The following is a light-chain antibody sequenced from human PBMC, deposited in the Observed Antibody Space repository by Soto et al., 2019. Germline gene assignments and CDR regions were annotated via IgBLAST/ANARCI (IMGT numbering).Light chain of an antibody. V-gene: IGKV3-15*01. CDR2: DAS. Sequence: VITQSPSSLSASPGERVTLSCRASQNIRSSLAWYQQRPGQAPRLLIYDASTRATGIPPRFSGGGSGTEFTVTISSLQSEDFAIYYCQQYDIWPPYTLGQGTKVDIK. J-gene: IGKJ2*01. CDR1: QNIRSS. CDR3: QQYDIWPPYT.